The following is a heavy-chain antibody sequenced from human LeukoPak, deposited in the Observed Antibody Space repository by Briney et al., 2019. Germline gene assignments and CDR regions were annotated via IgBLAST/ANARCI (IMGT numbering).Heavy chain of an antibody. Sequence: PSQTLSLTCSVSGGSLSRGSSPWESIRQPAGKGLEWVGRIYRSRSTNYNPYLRSRLTISVDTSKNQFSLKLSSVTAADTAVYYCARAEWELDDAFDIWGQGTMVTVSS. CDR1: GGSLSRGSSP. CDR3: ARAEWELDDAFDI. CDR2: IYRSRST. D-gene: IGHD1-26*01. J-gene: IGHJ3*02. V-gene: IGHV4-61*02.